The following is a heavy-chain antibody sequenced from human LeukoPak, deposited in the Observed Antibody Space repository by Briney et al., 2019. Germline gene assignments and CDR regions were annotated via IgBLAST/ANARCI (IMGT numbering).Heavy chain of an antibody. CDR2: LRNDGST. J-gene: IGHJ5*02. V-gene: IGHV3-66*01. CDR3: AKDCSSTSCLGWFDP. Sequence: GGSLRLSCAASGFVVSGNYMSWVRQAPGKGLEWVSVLRNDGSTNYADSVKGRFTISRDNSKNTLYLQMNSLRAEDTAVYYCAKDCSSTSCLGWFDPWGQGTLVTVPS. CDR1: GFVVSGNY. D-gene: IGHD2-2*01.